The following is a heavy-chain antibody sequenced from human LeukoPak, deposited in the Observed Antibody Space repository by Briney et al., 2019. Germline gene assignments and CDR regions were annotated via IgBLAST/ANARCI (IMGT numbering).Heavy chain of an antibody. V-gene: IGHV4-59*01. CDR3: ARVAGITGTNYWYFDL. CDR2: IYYSGST. D-gene: IGHD1-7*01. Sequence: KPSETLSLTCTVSGGSISSYYWSWIRQPPGKGLEWIGYIYYSGSTNYNPSPKSRVTISVDTSKNQFSLKLSSVTAADTAVYYCARVAGITGTNYWYFDLWGRGTLVTVSS. J-gene: IGHJ2*01. CDR1: GGSISSYY.